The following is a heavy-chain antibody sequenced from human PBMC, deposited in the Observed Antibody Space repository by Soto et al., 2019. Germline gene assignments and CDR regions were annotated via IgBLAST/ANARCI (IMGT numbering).Heavy chain of an antibody. D-gene: IGHD3-3*01. Sequence: QVQLVESGGGLVKPGGSLRLSCAASGFTFSDYYMSWIRQAPGKGLEWVSYISSSGSTIYYADSVKGRFTISRDNAKNSLYLQMMSGVAGDEAVYYCWGAGAYYHFWSGLDAWGQGTLVTVSS. V-gene: IGHV3-11*04. J-gene: IGHJ5*02. CDR1: GFTFSDYY. CDR2: ISSSGSTI. CDR3: WGAGAYYHFWSGLDA.